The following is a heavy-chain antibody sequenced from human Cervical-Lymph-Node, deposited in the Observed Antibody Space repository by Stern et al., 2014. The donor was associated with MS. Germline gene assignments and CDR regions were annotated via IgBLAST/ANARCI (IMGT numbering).Heavy chain of an antibody. CDR2: ISSSSSTI. J-gene: IGHJ4*02. Sequence: VQLVESGGGLVQPGGSLRLSCAASGFTFSSYSMNWVRQAPGKGLEWVSYISSSSSTIYYADSVKGRFTISRDNAKNSLYLQMNSLRDEDTAVYYCAREGGRGYYDSSGYTDYWGQGTLVTVSS. CDR1: GFTFSSYS. CDR3: AREGGRGYYDSSGYTDY. V-gene: IGHV3-48*02. D-gene: IGHD3-22*01.